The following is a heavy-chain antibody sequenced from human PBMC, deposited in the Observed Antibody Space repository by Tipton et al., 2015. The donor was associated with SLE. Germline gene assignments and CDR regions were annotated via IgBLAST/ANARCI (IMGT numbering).Heavy chain of an antibody. CDR1: GWLFGGYY. J-gene: IGHJ4*02. Sequence: TLSLTRAVYGWLFGGYYWSCIRQPPGKGLEWIGVINHSESTNYNPSLKRRGTISVGPSKNQFSLKLTSVTAADTAVYYCARGGRGDNSFDYWGQGSLVTVSS. D-gene: IGHD1-20*01. CDR3: ARGGRGDNSFDY. CDR2: INHSEST. V-gene: IGHV4-34*01.